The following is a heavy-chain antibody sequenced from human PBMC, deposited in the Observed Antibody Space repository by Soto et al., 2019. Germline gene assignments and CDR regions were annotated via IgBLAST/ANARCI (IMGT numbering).Heavy chain of an antibody. CDR1: GDSVSSNTAA. CDR3: ERGVAGSGFDL. D-gene: IGHD6-19*01. CDR2: TYYRSNWRH. V-gene: IGHV6-1*01. J-gene: IGHJ4*02. Sequence: SQTLSLTCAISGDSVSSNTAAWNWIRSSPSRGLEWLGRTYYRSNWRHDYAVSVKSRITVNPDTSKNHFSLQLNSVTPDDTAVYYCERGVAGSGFDLWGAGTLLTVYS.